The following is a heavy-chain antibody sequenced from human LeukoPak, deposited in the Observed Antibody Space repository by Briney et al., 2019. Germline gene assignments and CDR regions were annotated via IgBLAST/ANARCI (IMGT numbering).Heavy chain of an antibody. CDR3: AKSPLQWLGSNFDY. D-gene: IGHD6-19*01. Sequence: GRSLRLSCAASGFTFDDYAMHWVRQAPGKGLEWVSGISWNSDRIGYADSVKGRFTISRDNAKNSLYLQMNSLRAEDTALYYCAKSPLQWLGSNFDYWGQGTLVTVSS. J-gene: IGHJ4*02. V-gene: IGHV3-9*01. CDR2: ISWNSDRI. CDR1: GFTFDDYA.